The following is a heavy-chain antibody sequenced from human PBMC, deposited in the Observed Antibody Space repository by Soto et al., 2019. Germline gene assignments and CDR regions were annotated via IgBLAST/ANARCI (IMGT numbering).Heavy chain of an antibody. D-gene: IGHD3-10*01. J-gene: IGHJ6*02. Sequence: ASVKVSCKASGYTFTRYTMNWVRQAPGQRLEWMGWINPDNGNTKSSQKFQDRVTMTTDTSTSTAYMELRSLRSDDTAVYYCARGPRITMVRGVGSGYYYYYGMDVWGQGTTVTVSS. CDR3: ARGPRITMVRGVGSGYYYYYGMDV. V-gene: IGHV1-3*01. CDR1: GYTFTRYT. CDR2: INPDNGNT.